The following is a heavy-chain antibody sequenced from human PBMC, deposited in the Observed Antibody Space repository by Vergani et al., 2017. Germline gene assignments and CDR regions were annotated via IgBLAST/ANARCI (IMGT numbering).Heavy chain of an antibody. CDR2: IIPIFGTA. Sequence: QVQLVQSGAEVKKPGSSVKVSCKASGGPFSSYAISWVRQAPGQGLEWMGGIIPIFGTANYAQKFQGRVTITADESTSTAYMELSSLRSEDTAVYYWARRIVVPAANYYYYYYMDVWGKGTTVTVSS. CDR3: ARRIVVPAANYYYYYYMDV. J-gene: IGHJ6*03. V-gene: IGHV1-69*01. D-gene: IGHD2-2*01. CDR1: GGPFSSYA.